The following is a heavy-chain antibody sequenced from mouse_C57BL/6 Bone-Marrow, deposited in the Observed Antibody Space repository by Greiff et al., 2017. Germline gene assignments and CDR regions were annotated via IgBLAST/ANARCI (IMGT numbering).Heavy chain of an antibody. CDR1: GYTFTSYG. D-gene: IGHD2-3*01. J-gene: IGHJ4*01. CDR3: ARRVGGLLPLYYAMDY. CDR2: IYPRSGNT. V-gene: IGHV1-81*01. Sequence: QVQLQQSGAELARPGASVKLSCKASGYTFTSYGISWVKQRTGQGLEWIGEIYPRSGNTYYNEKFKGKATLTADKSSSTAYMELRSLTSADSAVYFFARRVGGLLPLYYAMDYWGQGTSVTVSS.